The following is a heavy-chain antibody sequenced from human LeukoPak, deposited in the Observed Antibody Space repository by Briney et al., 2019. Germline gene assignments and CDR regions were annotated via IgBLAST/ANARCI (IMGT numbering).Heavy chain of an antibody. CDR1: GFTFSSYA. V-gene: IGHV3-23*01. J-gene: IGHJ4*02. Sequence: GGSLRLSCAASGFTFSSYAMSWVRQAPGKGLEWVSAIGGSSDFTYYAEDVKGRFTISRDNPKKTLYLQMNSLRAEDTAVYYCAKADRGWGVITKDWGQGTLVTVSS. CDR2: IGGSSDFT. D-gene: IGHD3-10*01. CDR3: AKADRGWGVITKD.